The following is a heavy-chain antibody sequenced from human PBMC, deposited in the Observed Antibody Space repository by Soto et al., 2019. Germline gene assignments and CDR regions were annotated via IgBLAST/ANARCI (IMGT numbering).Heavy chain of an antibody. CDR2: ISYAGDYQ. D-gene: IGHD6-13*01. V-gene: IGHV3-30*18. CDR3: AKSRGGSSWYEGDS. J-gene: IGHJ4*02. Sequence: QVHLVESGGGEVQPGKSLSLSCAASGFTFSSYGMHWVRQAPGKGLEWVAVISYAGDYQYYADSVKGRFAISRDNSKNTLYLQMNTLRPEDTAVYLCAKSRGGSSWYEGDSCGQGTLVTVSS. CDR1: GFTFSSYG.